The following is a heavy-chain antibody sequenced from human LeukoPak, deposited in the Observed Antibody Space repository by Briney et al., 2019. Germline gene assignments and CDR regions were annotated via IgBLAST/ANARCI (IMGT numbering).Heavy chain of an antibody. Sequence: PGGSLRLSCAASGFTFSSYGMHWVRQAPGKGLEWVAFIRYDGSNKYYADSVKGRSTISRDNSKNTLYLQMNSLRAEDTAVYYCAKDHHRYCSGGSCSNFDYWGQGTLVTVSS. D-gene: IGHD2-15*01. J-gene: IGHJ4*02. CDR3: AKDHHRYCSGGSCSNFDY. V-gene: IGHV3-30*02. CDR2: IRYDGSNK. CDR1: GFTFSSYG.